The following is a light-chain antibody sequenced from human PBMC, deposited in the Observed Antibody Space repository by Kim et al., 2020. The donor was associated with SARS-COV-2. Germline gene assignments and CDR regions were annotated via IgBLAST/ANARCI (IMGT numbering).Light chain of an antibody. CDR2: GAS. CDR1: QDIRND. CDR3: LQHNTYPIT. J-gene: IGKJ5*01. V-gene: IGKV1-17*01. Sequence: ASVGDRVTSTGRASQDIRNDLVWYQQNPGRAPKRLIYGASSLQSGVPSRFSGSGSGTEFTLTISSLQPEDFATYFCLQHNTYPITFGQGTRLEIK.